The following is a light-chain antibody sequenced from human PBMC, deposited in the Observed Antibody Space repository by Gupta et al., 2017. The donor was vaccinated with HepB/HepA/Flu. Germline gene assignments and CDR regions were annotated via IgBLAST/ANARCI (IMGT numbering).Light chain of an antibody. CDR3: QVWDSTSDHV. CDR2: DDS. Sequence: SYVLTPPPSVSVAPGKTAQITCGGNNIGGKSVHWYQQKPGQAPVLVVYDDSDRPSGIPERFSGSNSGNTATLTINGVEAGDEADYYCQVWDSTSDHVFGTGTKVTVL. CDR1: NIGGKS. J-gene: IGLJ1*01. V-gene: IGLV3-21*03.